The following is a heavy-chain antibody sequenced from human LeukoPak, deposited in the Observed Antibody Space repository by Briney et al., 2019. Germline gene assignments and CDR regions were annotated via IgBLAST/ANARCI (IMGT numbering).Heavy chain of an antibody. J-gene: IGHJ6*03. CDR1: GGTFSSYA. CDR3: ARAGGYSRYYYYMDV. D-gene: IGHD1-26*01. CDR2: IIPIFGTA. V-gene: IGHV1-69*05. Sequence: ASVKVSCKASGGTFSSYAISWVRQAPGQGLEWMGGIIPIFGTANYAQKFQGRVTITTDESTSTAYMELSGLRSEDTAVYYCARAGGYSRYYYYMDVWGKGTTVTVSS.